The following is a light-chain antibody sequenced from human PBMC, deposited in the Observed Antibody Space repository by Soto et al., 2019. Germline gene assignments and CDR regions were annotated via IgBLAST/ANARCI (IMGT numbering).Light chain of an antibody. Sequence: EIVLTQSPAPLSLSPGERATLSCRASQSVSSFLAWYQQKPGQAPRLLIYDASNKATGIPARFSGSGSGTDCTLTINSLEPEDVAVYYCQQRSNWPLTFGGGTKVDIK. V-gene: IGKV3-11*01. CDR1: QSVSSF. J-gene: IGKJ4*01. CDR2: DAS. CDR3: QQRSNWPLT.